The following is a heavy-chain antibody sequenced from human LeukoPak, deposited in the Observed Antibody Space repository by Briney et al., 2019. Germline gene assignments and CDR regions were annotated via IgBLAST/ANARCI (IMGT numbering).Heavy chain of an antibody. J-gene: IGHJ4*02. D-gene: IGHD6-13*01. CDR3: AKEETPYTSRAIDF. Sequence: GRSLRLSCAASGFTFSTFGMHWVRQAPGKGLEWVAVISYDGSTKFYQDSVKGRFTISRDNSKNTLYLQMSSLRAEDTAVYYCAKEETPYTSRAIDFWGQGSLVTVYS. CDR2: ISYDGSTK. V-gene: IGHV3-30*18. CDR1: GFTFSTFG.